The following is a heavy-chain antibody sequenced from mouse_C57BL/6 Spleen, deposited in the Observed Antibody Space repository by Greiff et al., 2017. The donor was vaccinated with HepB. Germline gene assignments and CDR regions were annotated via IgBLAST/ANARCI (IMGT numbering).Heavy chain of an antibody. CDR3: ARHYYGSSYADYFDY. CDR2: ISDGGSYT. CDR1: GFTFSSYA. Sequence: EVQLVESGGGLVKPGGSLKLSCAASGFTFSSYAMSWVRQTPEKRLEWVATISDGGSYTYYPDNVKGRFTISRDNAKNNLYLQMSHLKSEDTAMYYCARHYYGSSYADYFDYWGQGTTLTVSS. V-gene: IGHV5-4*01. D-gene: IGHD1-1*01. J-gene: IGHJ2*01.